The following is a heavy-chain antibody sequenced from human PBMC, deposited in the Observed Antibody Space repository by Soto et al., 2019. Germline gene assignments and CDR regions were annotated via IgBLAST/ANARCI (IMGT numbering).Heavy chain of an antibody. CDR1: GHSFTTHC. J-gene: IGHJ6*04. D-gene: IGHD1-1*01. CDR3: AILDSGSHLARETATTNSYYYYGMDV. CDR2: IYPRDSDT. V-gene: IGHV5-51*01. Sequence: GHSLKISGNRSGHSFTTHCNGLFLQLPGKGLAWIWTIYPRDSDTKYSPSFQGQITISADKSISTAYLQWSSLTASDTAMYYGAILDSGSHLARETATTNSYYYYGMDVRGKETRVTIAS.